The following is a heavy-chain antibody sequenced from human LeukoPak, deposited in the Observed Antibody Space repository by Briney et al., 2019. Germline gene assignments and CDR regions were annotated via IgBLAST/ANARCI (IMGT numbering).Heavy chain of an antibody. Sequence: SGGSLRLSCAASGFFFGDYTMHWVRQAPGKGLEWISVISWDGSSSFHADSVKGRFTISRDNSKNSLYLQMNSLRAEDSGLYYCAKNRRNGYNYGQFDSWGQGTLVAVSS. V-gene: IGHV3-43*01. CDR3: AKNRRNGYNYGQFDS. CDR1: GFFFGDYT. CDR2: ISWDGSSS. D-gene: IGHD5-18*01. J-gene: IGHJ4*02.